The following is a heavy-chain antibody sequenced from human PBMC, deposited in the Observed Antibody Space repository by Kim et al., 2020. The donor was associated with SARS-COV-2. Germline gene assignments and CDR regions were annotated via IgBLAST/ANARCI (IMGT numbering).Heavy chain of an antibody. D-gene: IGHD3-16*02. CDR1: GGSFSGYY. V-gene: IGHV4-34*01. CDR3: ARGLYDYVWGSYRNRNW. J-gene: IGHJ5*01. Sequence: SETLSLTCAVYGGSFSGYYWSWIRQPPGKGLEWIGEINHSGSTNYNPSLKSRVTISVDTSKNQFSLKLSSVTAAATAVYYCARGLYDYVWGSYRNRNW. CDR2: INHSGST.